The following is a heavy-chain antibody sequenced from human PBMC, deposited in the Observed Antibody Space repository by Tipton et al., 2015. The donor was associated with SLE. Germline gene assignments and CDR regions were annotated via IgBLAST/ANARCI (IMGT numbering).Heavy chain of an antibody. J-gene: IGHJ6*03. V-gene: IGHV3-9*01. CDR2: ISWNSGSI. CDR1: GFTFDDYA. Sequence: SLRLSCAASGFTFDDYAMHWVRQAPGKGLEWVSGISWNSGSIGYADSVKGRFTISRDNAKNSLYLQMNSLRAEDTALYYCARSYMDVWGKGTTVTVSS. CDR3: ARSYMDV.